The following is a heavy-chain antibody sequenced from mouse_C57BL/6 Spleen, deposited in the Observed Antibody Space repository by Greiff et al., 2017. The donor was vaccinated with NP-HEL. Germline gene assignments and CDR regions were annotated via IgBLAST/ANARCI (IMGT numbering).Heavy chain of an antibody. D-gene: IGHD2-1*01. CDR2: IDPSDSYT. J-gene: IGHJ2*01. CDR3: ARFGNSYFDY. CDR1: GYTFTSYW. Sequence: QVQLQQSGAELVMPGASVKLSCKASGYTFTSYWMHWVKQRPGQGLEWIGEIDPSDSYTNYNQKFKGKSTLTVDKSSSTAYMQLSSLTSEDSAVYYCARFGNSYFDYWGQGTTLTVSS. V-gene: IGHV1-69*01.